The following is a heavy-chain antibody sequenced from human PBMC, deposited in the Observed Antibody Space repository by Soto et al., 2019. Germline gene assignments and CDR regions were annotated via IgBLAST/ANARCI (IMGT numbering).Heavy chain of an antibody. D-gene: IGHD2-21*01. CDR2: ISVYNGNT. J-gene: IGHJ4*02. V-gene: IGHV1-18*04. CDR1: GYTFTSYG. Sequence: ASVKVSCKASGYTFTSYGISWVRRAPGQGLEWMGWISVYNGNTNYAQKLQGRVTMTTDTSTSTAYMELRSLRSDDTAVYYCARALGLEGVVDYFDYWGQGTLVTVSS. CDR3: ARALGLEGVVDYFDY.